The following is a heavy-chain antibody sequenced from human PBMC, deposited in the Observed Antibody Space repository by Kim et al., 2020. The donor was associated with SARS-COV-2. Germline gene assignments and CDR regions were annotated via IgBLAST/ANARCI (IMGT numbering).Heavy chain of an antibody. CDR2: INPNSGGT. D-gene: IGHD1-26*01. CDR3: ARVPIVGPTGDFDY. J-gene: IGHJ4*02. CDR1: GYTFTGYY. V-gene: IGHV1-2*06. Sequence: ASVKVSCKASGYTFTGYYMHCVRQAPGQGLEWMGRINPNSGGTNYAQKFQGRVTMTRDTSISTAYMELSRLRSDDTAMYYCARVPIVGPTGDFDYWGQGTLVTVSS.